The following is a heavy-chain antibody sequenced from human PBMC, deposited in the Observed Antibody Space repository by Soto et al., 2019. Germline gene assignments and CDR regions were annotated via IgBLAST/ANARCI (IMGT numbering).Heavy chain of an antibody. CDR3: ARHRRRGTYYYDSSGRRGYYFDY. Sequence: LSLTCAVSGGSFSGYYWSWIRQPPGKGLEWIGEINHSGSTNYNPSLKSRVTISVDTSKNQFSLKLSSVTAADTAVYYCARHRRRGTYYYDSSGRRGYYFDYWGQGTLVTVSS. V-gene: IGHV4-34*01. D-gene: IGHD3-22*01. J-gene: IGHJ4*02. CDR2: INHSGST. CDR1: GGSFSGYY.